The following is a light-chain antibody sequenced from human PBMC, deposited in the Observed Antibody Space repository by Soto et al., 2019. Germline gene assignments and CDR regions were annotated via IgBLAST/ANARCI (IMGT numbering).Light chain of an antibody. V-gene: IGKV1-5*03. CDR1: QTISSW. CDR3: QHYNSYSEA. Sequence: SQITHSPSPLSGSIRDSVKTNCRASQTISSWLAWYQQKPGKAPKLLIYKASTLKSGVPSRFSGSGSGTEFTLTISSLQPDDFATYYCQHYNSYSEAFGQGTKVDI. J-gene: IGKJ1*01. CDR2: KAS.